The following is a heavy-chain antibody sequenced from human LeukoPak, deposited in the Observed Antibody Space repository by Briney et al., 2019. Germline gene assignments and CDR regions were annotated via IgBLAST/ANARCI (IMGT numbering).Heavy chain of an antibody. CDR2: IGGSGGST. V-gene: IGHV3-23*01. CDR3: AKSPRWGDLDY. D-gene: IGHD5-24*01. J-gene: IGHJ4*02. Sequence: PGGSLRLSCAASGFTFSNYAMNWVRQAPGKGLEWVSAIGGSGGSTYYADSVKGRFTISRDNSKNTLYLQTDSLRAEDTAVYYCAKSPRWGDLDYWGQGTLVTVSS. CDR1: GFTFSNYA.